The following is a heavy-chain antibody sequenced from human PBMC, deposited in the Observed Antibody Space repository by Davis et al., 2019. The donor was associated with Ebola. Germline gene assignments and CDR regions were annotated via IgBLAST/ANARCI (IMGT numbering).Heavy chain of an antibody. V-gene: IGHV1-8*01. CDR2: INPNSGGT. Sequence: ASVKVSCKASGYTFTSYDINWVRQAPGQGLEWMGWINPNSGGTNYAQKFQGRVTMTRNTSISTAYMELSNLRSEDTAVYYCARGGGYSLYWGQGTLVTVSS. D-gene: IGHD6-25*01. CDR3: ARGGGYSLY. J-gene: IGHJ4*02. CDR1: GYTFTSYD.